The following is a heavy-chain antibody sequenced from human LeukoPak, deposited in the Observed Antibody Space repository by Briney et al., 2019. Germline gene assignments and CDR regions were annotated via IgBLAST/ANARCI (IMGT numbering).Heavy chain of an antibody. D-gene: IGHD1-1*01. CDR1: GGSINSGGSS. Sequence: SQTLSLTCAVSGGSINSGGSSWNWIRQPPGKGLEWIGYIYQSGNTYYNPSLDSRVTISVDRSKNQFSLNLSSVTAADTAVYYCARGGSTLFDSWGQGTLVTVSS. CDR2: IYQSGNT. CDR3: ARGGSTLFDS. V-gene: IGHV4-30-2*01. J-gene: IGHJ4*02.